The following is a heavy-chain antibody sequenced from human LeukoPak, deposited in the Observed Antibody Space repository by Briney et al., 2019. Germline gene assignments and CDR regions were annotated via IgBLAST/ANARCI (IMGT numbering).Heavy chain of an antibody. CDR1: GFTFSSYS. CDR3: ARDERVYAILGDFDY. CDR2: ISSSSSYI. D-gene: IGHD2-8*01. J-gene: IGHJ4*02. V-gene: IGHV3-21*01. Sequence: PGGSLRLSCAASGFTFSSYSMNWVRQAPGKGLEWVSSISSSSSYIYYADPVKGRFTISRDNAKNSLYLQMNSLRAEDTAVYYCARDERVYAILGDFDYWGQGTLVTVSS.